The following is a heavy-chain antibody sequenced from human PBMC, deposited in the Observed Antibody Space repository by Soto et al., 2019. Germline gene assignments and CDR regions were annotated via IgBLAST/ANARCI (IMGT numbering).Heavy chain of an antibody. V-gene: IGHV4-59*08. CDR1: GGSISSYY. Sequence: QVQLQESGPGLVKPSETLSLTCTVSGGSISSYYWGWIRQPPGKGRGWIGYSYYSGSTNYNPSLKGRVTIPVDTSKNQFSLKLSSVTAADTAVYYCARQGSYYDILTGLGVWGQGTLVTVSS. CDR3: ARQGSYYDILTGLGV. D-gene: IGHD3-9*01. CDR2: SYYSGST. J-gene: IGHJ4*02.